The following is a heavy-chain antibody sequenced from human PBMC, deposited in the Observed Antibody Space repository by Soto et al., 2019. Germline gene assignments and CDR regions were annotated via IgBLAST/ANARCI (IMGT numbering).Heavy chain of an antibody. CDR1: RHSIHRDY. Sequence: SETLSLSCTIPRHSIHRDYYIWIQQSPGKGLEWIGHIYYSGSTKYNPSLKSRVLISIDTSKNQFSLRLTSVTAADTAIYYCAIIGGAYRSNNWIDPWGQGALVTVS. V-gene: IGHV4-59*01. CDR3: AIIGGAYRSNNWIDP. D-gene: IGHD3-16*01. J-gene: IGHJ5*02. CDR2: IYYSGST.